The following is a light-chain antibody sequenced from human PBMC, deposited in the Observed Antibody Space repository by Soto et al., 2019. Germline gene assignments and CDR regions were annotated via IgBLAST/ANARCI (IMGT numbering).Light chain of an antibody. CDR3: QTWDTGARVV. Sequence: QPVLTQSPSASASLGASVKLTCTLSSGHSSYAIAWHQQQPEKGPRYLMKLSSDGSHSKGDGIPDRFSGSSPGAERYLTISSLQSEDEADYYCQTWDTGARVVFGGGTKVTVL. J-gene: IGLJ2*01. CDR2: LSSDGSH. V-gene: IGLV4-69*01. CDR1: SGHSSYA.